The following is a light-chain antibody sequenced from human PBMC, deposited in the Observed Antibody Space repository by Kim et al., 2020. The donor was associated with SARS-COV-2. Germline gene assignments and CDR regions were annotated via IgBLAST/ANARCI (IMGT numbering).Light chain of an antibody. CDR1: SSDVGGYNY. CDR2: DVS. J-gene: IGLJ2*01. Sequence: QSVLTQSASVSGSPGQSITISCTGTSSDVGGYNYVSWNQHHPGKAPKLMIYDVSDRPSGFSNRFSGTKSGNTASLTISGLQAEDAADYYCSSYASNRDLLFGGGTQLTVL. V-gene: IGLV2-14*03. CDR3: SSYASNRDLL.